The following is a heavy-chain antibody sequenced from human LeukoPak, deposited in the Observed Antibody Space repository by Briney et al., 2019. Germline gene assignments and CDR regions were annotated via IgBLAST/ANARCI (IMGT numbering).Heavy chain of an antibody. CDR2: IKEDGSEK. V-gene: IGHV3-7*05. D-gene: IGHD2-2*01. CDR1: GFTPGFTFGNYA. J-gene: IGHJ5*02. Sequence: GGSLRLSCAASGFTPGFTFGNYAMTWVRQAPGKGLEWVANIKEDGSEKYYVDSVKGRFTISRDNAKNSLYLQMNSLRAEDTAVYYCAKGVGWFDPWGQGTLVTVSS. CDR3: AKGVGWFDP.